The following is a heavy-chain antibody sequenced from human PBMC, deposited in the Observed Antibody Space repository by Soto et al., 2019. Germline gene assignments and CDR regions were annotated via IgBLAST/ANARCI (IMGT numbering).Heavy chain of an antibody. CDR3: AMRTDYYYYGMDV. CDR2: INPNSGGT. V-gene: IGHV1-2*02. Sequence: GASVKVSCKASGYTFTGYYMHWVRQAPGQGLEWMGWINPNSGGTNYAQKFQGRVTMTRDTSISTAYMELSRLRSDDTAVYYCAMRTDYYYYGMDVWGQGTTVTVSS. CDR1: GYTFTGYY. J-gene: IGHJ6*02.